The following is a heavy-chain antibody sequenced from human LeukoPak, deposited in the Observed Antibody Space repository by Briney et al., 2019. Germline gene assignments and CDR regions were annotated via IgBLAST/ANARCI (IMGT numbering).Heavy chain of an antibody. Sequence: KPSETLSLTCTVSGGSISSYYWSWIRQPPGKGLEWIGYIYYSGSTNYNPSLKSRVTISVDTSKNQFSLKLSSVTAADTAVYYCARVPRVAARHYGAFDIWGQGTMVTVSS. J-gene: IGHJ3*02. D-gene: IGHD6-6*01. CDR1: GGSISSYY. CDR2: IYYSGST. CDR3: ARVPRVAARHYGAFDI. V-gene: IGHV4-59*01.